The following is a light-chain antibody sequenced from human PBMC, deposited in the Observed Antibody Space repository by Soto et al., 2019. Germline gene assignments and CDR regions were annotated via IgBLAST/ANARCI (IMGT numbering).Light chain of an antibody. Sequence: DIQMTQSPSSLSASVGDRVTITCRASQSISNFLNWYQQKPGKAPKLLIYAASSLQSGVPSRFSGCGSGTDFTLTISSLQPEDFATYYCQQSYSTAWTFGQGTKVEIK. V-gene: IGKV1-39*01. J-gene: IGKJ1*01. CDR3: QQSYSTAWT. CDR2: AAS. CDR1: QSISNF.